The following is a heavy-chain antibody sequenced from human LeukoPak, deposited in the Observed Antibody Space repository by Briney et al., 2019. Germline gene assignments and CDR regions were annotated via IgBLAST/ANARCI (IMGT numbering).Heavy chain of an antibody. CDR1: GFSLSSDG. CDR2: IRYDGSDK. CDR3: AKGEGVLAIKDFDY. Sequence: PGGSLRLSCEVSGFSLSSDGMHWVRQAPGKGLEWVAFIRYDGSDKYYADSVRGRFTISRDRSKNTLHLQMGSLRLEDTAVYYCAKGEGVLAIKDFDYWGQGTLVTVSS. V-gene: IGHV3-30*02. D-gene: IGHD2-8*02. J-gene: IGHJ4*02.